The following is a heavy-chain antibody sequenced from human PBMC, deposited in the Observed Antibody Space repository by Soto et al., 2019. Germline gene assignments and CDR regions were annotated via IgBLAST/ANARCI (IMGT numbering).Heavy chain of an antibody. V-gene: IGHV3-23*01. D-gene: IGHD6-19*01. CDR1: GFTFSSYA. CDR3: AKWGYSSGWYAGGMDV. J-gene: IGHJ6*02. Sequence: GSLRLSCAASGFTFSSYAMSWVRQAPGKGLEWVSAISGSGGSTYYADSVKGRFTISRDNSKNTLYLQMNSLRAEDTAVYYCAKWGYSSGWYAGGMDVWGQGTTVTVS. CDR2: ISGSGGST.